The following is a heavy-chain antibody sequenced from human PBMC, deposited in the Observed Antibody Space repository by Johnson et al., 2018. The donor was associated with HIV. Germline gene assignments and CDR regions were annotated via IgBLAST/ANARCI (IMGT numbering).Heavy chain of an antibody. CDR1: GFTFSSYA. V-gene: IGHV3-30*04. J-gene: IGHJ3*02. CDR3: AKGQVVVAATSAFDI. D-gene: IGHD2-15*01. CDR2: ISYDGSNK. Sequence: QVQLVESGGGVVQPGRSLRLSCAASGFTFSSYAMHWVRQAPGKGLEWVAVISYDGSNKYYADSVEGRFTISRDNSRDTLYVQMNSLRGEDTAVYYCAKGQVVVAATSAFDIWGQGTMVTVSS.